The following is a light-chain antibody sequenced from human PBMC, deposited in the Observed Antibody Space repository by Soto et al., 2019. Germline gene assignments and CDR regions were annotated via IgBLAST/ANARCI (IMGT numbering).Light chain of an antibody. CDR3: QQYNNWPLT. CDR1: QSVSSN. J-gene: IGKJ4*01. V-gene: IGKV3-15*01. Sequence: EVVMTQSSATLSVSPGEGVTLSCRASQSVSSNLAWYQQKPGQAPRLLIYGASTRATGVPARFSGSGSGTEFTLTISSLQSEDFAFYYCQQYNNWPLTFGGGTKVEIK. CDR2: GAS.